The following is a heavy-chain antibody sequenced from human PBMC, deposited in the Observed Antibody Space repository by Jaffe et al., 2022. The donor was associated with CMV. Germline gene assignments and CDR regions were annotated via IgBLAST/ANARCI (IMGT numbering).Heavy chain of an antibody. CDR2: IYYSGST. D-gene: IGHD3-22*01. Sequence: QVQLQESGPGLVKPSETLSLTCTVSGGSISSYYWSWIRQPPGKGLEWIGYIYYSGSTNYNPSLKSRVTISVDTSKNQFSLKLSSVTAADTAVYYCARLSHDSSDSGYFDYWGQGTLVTVSS. CDR3: ARLSHDSSDSGYFDY. CDR1: GGSISSYY. J-gene: IGHJ4*02. V-gene: IGHV4-59*08.